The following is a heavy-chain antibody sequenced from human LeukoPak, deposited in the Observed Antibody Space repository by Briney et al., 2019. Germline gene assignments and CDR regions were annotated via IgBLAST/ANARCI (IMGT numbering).Heavy chain of an antibody. CDR2: INDNGHS. Sequence: SETLSLTCAVSGGSTKVYCCSWVRQPPGKGLQWIAYINDNGHSGYNPSLESRVTISVDTSKNHFSLRLSSVTAADTAVYYCARESADYVRGSLSDYWGQGILVTVSS. CDR3: ARESADYVRGSLSDY. V-gene: IGHV4-59*12. J-gene: IGHJ4*02. D-gene: IGHD3-16*01. CDR1: GGSTKVYC.